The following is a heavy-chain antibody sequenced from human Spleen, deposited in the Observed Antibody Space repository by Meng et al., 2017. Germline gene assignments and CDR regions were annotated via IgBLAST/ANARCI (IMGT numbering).Heavy chain of an antibody. D-gene: IGHD3-22*01. J-gene: IGHJ4*02. Sequence: GESLKISCAASGFTFSTYAMHWARQAPGKGLEWVAAISFDGSDTYYADSVQGRFTISRDNSKNTLYLQMNSLRAEDTAVYYCAPQPPYYYERNPYDGDYWGQGTPVTVSS. CDR1: GFTFSTYA. CDR2: ISFDGSDT. V-gene: IGHV3-30*04. CDR3: APQPPYYYERNPYDGDY.